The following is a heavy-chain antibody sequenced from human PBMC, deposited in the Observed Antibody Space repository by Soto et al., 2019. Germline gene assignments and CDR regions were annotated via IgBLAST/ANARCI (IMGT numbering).Heavy chain of an antibody. V-gene: IGHV2-26*01. Sequence: QVTLKESGPMLVKPTDTITLTCTVSGFSLSNARMGVSWIRQPPGKALECLPHIISNDEKSYSTSLKSRLTIAKHTSTSQVVLTMTNTDPVDTAKYYCARGYSSSWYSWFDPRGQGTLVTVSS. D-gene: IGHD6-13*01. CDR1: GFSLSNARMG. J-gene: IGHJ5*02. CDR2: IISNDEK. CDR3: ARGYSSSWYSWFDP.